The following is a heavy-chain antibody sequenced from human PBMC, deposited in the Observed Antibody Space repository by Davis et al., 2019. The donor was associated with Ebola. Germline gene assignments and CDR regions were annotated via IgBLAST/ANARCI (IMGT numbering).Heavy chain of an antibody. Sequence: GESLKISCAASGFTFSNAWMSWVRQAPGKGLEWVAILSYDGITKDYADSVKGRFTISRDNSKKTLYLQMNSLRPEDTAVYFCVKGGSYYGSGNYWVRYYGMDVWGQGTTVTVSS. V-gene: IGHV3-30*18. CDR2: LSYDGITK. CDR3: VKGGSYYGSGNYWVRYYGMDV. CDR1: GFTFSNAW. D-gene: IGHD3-10*01. J-gene: IGHJ6*02.